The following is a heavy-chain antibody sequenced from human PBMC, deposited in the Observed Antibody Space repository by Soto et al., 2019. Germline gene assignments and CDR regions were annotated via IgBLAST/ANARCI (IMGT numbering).Heavy chain of an antibody. D-gene: IGHD6-13*01. V-gene: IGHV3-48*01. CDR3: AREGRPAVGTDWFDP. J-gene: IGHJ5*02. CDR1: GFTFSTYS. CDR2: ISSSSSTI. Sequence: EVQLVESGGGLVQSGGSLRLSCAVSGFTFSTYSMNWVRQAPGKGLEWVSYISSSSSTIYYVDSVKGRFTISRDNAKNSLYLQMHSLRAEDTAVYYCAREGRPAVGTDWFDPWGQGTLVTVSS.